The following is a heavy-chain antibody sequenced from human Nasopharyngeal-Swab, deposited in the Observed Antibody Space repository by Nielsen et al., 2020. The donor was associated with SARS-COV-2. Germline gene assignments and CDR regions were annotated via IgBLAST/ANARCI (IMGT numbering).Heavy chain of an antibody. CDR1: GFIFSNAW. D-gene: IGHD1-26*01. V-gene: IGHV3-15*01. CDR2: IKSKTDGGTT. CDR3: TTIVGANGGDDY. Sequence: SCAASGFIFSNAWMSWVRQAPGKGLEWVGRIKSKTDGGTTDYAAPVKGRFTISRDDSKNTLYLQMNSLKTEDTAVYYCTTIVGANGGDDYWGQGTLVTVSS. J-gene: IGHJ4*02.